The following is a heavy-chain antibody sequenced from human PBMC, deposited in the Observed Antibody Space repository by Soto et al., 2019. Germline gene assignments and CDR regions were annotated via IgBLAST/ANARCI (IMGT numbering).Heavy chain of an antibody. J-gene: IGHJ6*02. CDR2: IYYSGST. CDR3: ARLSGYYGMDV. CDR1: CGSIISSSYY. D-gene: IGHD6-25*01. V-gene: IGHV4-39*01. Sequence: PSETLSLTCTFSCGSIISSSYYWGWIRQPPGKGLEWIGSIYYSGSTYYNPSLKSRVTISVDTSKNQFSLKLSSVTAADTAVYYCARLSGYYGMDVWGQGTTVTVSS.